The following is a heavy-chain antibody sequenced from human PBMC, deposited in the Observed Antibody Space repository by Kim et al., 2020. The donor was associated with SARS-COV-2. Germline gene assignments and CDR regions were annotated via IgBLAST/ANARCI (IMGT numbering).Heavy chain of an antibody. CDR2: INHSGST. Sequence: SETLSLTCAVYGWSFSGYYWSWIRHPPGKGLEWIGEINHSGSTNYNPALKSRVTISLHTPKNQFSRKLSSVTAAATAVYYCSTYDFWSGYVDSCGQGTLV. CDR3: STYDFWSGYVDS. V-gene: IGHV4-34*01. D-gene: IGHD3-3*01. CDR1: GWSFSGYY. J-gene: IGHJ4*02.